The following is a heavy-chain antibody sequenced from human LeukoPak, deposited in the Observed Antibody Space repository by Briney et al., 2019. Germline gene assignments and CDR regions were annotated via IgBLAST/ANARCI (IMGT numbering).Heavy chain of an antibody. J-gene: IGHJ4*02. V-gene: IGHV3-33*01. CDR2: IWYDGSNK. D-gene: IGHD3-22*01. Sequence: GGSLRLSCAASGFTFSSYGMHWVRQAPGKGLEWVAVIWYDGSNKYYADSVKGRFTISRDNSKNTLYLQMNSLRAEDTAVYYCARDSDSSGQLDYWGQGTLVTVSS. CDR1: GFTFSSYG. CDR3: ARDSDSSGQLDY.